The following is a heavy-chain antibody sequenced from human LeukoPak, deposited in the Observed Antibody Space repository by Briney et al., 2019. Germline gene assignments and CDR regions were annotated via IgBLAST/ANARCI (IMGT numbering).Heavy chain of an antibody. CDR2: ISGSGGST. Sequence: GGSLRLSCAASGFTFSSYAMSWVRQAPGKGLEWVSAISGSGGSTYYADSVKGRFTISRDNSKNTLYLQMNSLRAEDTAVYYCAKDMYYYDSSGYSHDAFDIWGQGTMVTVSS. CDR3: AKDMYYYDSSGYSHDAFDI. CDR1: GFTFSSYA. V-gene: IGHV3-23*01. D-gene: IGHD3-22*01. J-gene: IGHJ3*02.